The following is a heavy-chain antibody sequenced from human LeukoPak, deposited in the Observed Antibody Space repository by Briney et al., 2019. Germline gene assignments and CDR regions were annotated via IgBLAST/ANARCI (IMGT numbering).Heavy chain of an antibody. D-gene: IGHD3-22*01. CDR1: GFTFSSYW. Sequence: GGSLRLSCAASGFTFSSYWMSWVRQAPGKGLEWVANIKQDGSEKYYVDSVKGRFTTSRDNAKNSLYLQMNSLRAEDTAVYYCARGYYYDSSGYYYWGQGTLVTVSS. J-gene: IGHJ4*02. CDR2: IKQDGSEK. V-gene: IGHV3-7*03. CDR3: ARGYYYDSSGYYY.